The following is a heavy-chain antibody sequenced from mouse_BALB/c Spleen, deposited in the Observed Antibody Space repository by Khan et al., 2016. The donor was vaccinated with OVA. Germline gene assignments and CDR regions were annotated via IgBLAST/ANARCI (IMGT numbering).Heavy chain of an antibody. V-gene: IGHV1S135*01. CDR3: ASNYYGSTDYYAMDY. Sequence: VQLKQSGPELMKPGASVKISCKASGYSFTSYYMHWVKQSHGKSLEWIGYIDPFNGGTSYNQTFTGKATLTVDKSSSTAYMPLSSLTSLYSAVFDWASNYYGSTDYYAMDYWGQGTSVTVSS. J-gene: IGHJ4*01. D-gene: IGHD1-1*01. CDR2: IDPFNGGT. CDR1: GYSFTSYY.